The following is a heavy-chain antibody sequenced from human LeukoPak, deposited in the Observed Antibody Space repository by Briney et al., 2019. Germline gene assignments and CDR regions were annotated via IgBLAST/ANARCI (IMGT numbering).Heavy chain of an antibody. CDR2: ISYDGSNK. V-gene: IGHV3-30*18. CDR3: AKGRIAAAGTYYYYYGMDV. D-gene: IGHD6-13*01. Sequence: GRSLRLSCAASGFTFSSYGMHWVRQAPGKGLEWVAVISYDGSNKYYADSVKGRFTISRDKSKNTLYLQMNSLRAEDTAVYYCAKGRIAAAGTYYYYYGMDVWGKGTTVTVSS. CDR1: GFTFSSYG. J-gene: IGHJ6*04.